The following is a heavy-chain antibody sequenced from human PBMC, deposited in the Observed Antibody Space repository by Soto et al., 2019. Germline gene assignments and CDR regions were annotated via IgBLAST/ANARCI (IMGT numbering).Heavy chain of an antibody. CDR2: IYTSGST. J-gene: IGHJ6*02. V-gene: IGHV4-4*07. CDR3: ASAILEYSNSWYYYYGMDV. Sequence: LSLTCTVSGGSISSYYWSWIRQPAGKGLEWIGRIYTSGSTNYNPSLKSRVTMSVDTSKNQFSLKLSSVTAADTAVYYCASAILEYSNSWYYYYGMDVWGQGTTVTVSS. CDR1: GGSISSYY. D-gene: IGHD6-13*01.